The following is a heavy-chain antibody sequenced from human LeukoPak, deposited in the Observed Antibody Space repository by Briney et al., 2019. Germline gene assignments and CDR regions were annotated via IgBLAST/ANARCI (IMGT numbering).Heavy chain of an antibody. CDR3: APFRSNWYVTD. CDR2: LHYTGSENT. Sequence: SETLSLTCTVSGGSITTTIYYWGWVRQAPGKGLEWIGALHYTGSENTYYNPSLKTRVTISVATSKNLFSLNLSSVTAADTAVYARAPFRSNWYVTDWGQGTLVTVSS. V-gene: IGHV4-39*07. D-gene: IGHD6-13*01. J-gene: IGHJ4*02. CDR1: GGSITTTIYY.